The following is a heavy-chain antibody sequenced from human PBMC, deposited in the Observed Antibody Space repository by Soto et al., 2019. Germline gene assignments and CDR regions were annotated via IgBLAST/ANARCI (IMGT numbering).Heavy chain of an antibody. CDR2: IIPIFGTA. D-gene: IGHD3-10*01. CDR1: GGTFSSYA. Sequence: QVQLVQSGAEVKKPGSSVKVSCKASGGTFSSYAISWVRQAPGQGLEWMGGIIPIFGTANYAQKFQGRVTISEDESTSTAYMELSSLRSEDTAVYYCARAAYGSGSYGYYYYYGMDVWGQGTTVTVSS. V-gene: IGHV1-69*12. CDR3: ARAAYGSGSYGYYYYYGMDV. J-gene: IGHJ6*02.